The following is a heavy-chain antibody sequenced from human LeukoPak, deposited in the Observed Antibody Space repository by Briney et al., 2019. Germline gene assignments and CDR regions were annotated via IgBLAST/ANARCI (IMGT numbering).Heavy chain of an antibody. CDR3: AREGFHGRELFPTFDY. D-gene: IGHD3-10*01. V-gene: IGHV1-46*01. CDR2: INPSGGST. J-gene: IGHJ4*02. CDR1: GYTFTSYY. Sequence: ASVKVSCKASGYTFTSYYMHWVRQGPGQGLERMGIINPSGGSTSYAQKFQGRVTMTRDMSTSTVYMELSSLRSEDTAVYYCAREGFHGRELFPTFDYWGQGTLVTVSS.